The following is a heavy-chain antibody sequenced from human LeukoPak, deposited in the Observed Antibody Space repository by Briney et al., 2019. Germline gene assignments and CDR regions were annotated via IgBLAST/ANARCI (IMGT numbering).Heavy chain of an antibody. D-gene: IGHD1-26*01. CDR3: ARDTRTYSGSYYGMDV. J-gene: IGHJ6*02. CDR2: IYYSGST. V-gene: IGHV4-59*01. CDR1: GGSMSSYY. Sequence: SETLSLTCTVSGGSMSSYYWSWIRQPPGKGLEWIGYIYYSGSTNYNPSLKSRVTISVDTSKNQFSLKLSSVTAADTAVYYCARDTRTYSGSYYGMDVWGQGTTVTVSS.